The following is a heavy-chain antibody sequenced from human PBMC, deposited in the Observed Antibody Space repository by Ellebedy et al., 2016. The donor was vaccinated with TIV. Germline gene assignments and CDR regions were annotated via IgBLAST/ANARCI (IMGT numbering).Heavy chain of an antibody. CDR2: IDPSDSYT. V-gene: IGHV5-10-1*01. J-gene: IGHJ4*01. CDR1: GYNFTSYW. CDR3: ARRCSNTDCLDY. Sequence: GESLKISCQGSGYNFTSYWISWVLQTPGKGLEWLGKIDPSDSYTNYIPSFQGHVTISADKSINTAYLQWSSLKALDTAMYYCARRCSNTDCLDYWGHGTLVTVSS. D-gene: IGHD2-2*01.